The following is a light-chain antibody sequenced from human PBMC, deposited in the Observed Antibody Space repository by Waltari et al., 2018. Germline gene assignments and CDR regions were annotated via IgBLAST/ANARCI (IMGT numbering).Light chain of an antibody. CDR1: QSVSSSY. CDR2: GAS. V-gene: IGKV3-20*01. Sequence: EIVLTQSPGTLSLSPGERATLSCRASQSVSSSYLAWYQQKPGQAPRPLSYGASSRATGIPDRFSGSGFGTDFTLTISRLEPEDFAVYFCQQYDSSRLYTFGQGTKLEIK. J-gene: IGKJ2*01. CDR3: QQYDSSRLYT.